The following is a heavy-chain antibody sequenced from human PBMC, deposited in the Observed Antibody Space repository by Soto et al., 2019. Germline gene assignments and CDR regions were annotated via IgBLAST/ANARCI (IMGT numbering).Heavy chain of an antibody. CDR1: GGSISSGDYY. CDR2: IYYSGST. J-gene: IGHJ6*02. Sequence: QVQLQESGPGLVKPSQTLSLTCTVSGGSISSGDYYWSWIRQPPGKGLEWIGYIYYSGSTYYNPSLKSRVTISVDTSTNQFSLKLSSVTAADTAVYYCARDRRALWFGELPSYYYYYGMDVWGQGTTVTVSS. CDR3: ARDRRALWFGELPSYYYYYGMDV. V-gene: IGHV4-30-4*01. D-gene: IGHD3-10*01.